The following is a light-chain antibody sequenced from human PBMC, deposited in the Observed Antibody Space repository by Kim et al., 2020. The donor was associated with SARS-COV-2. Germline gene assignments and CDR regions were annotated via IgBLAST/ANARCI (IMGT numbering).Light chain of an antibody. Sequence: DIVMTQTPLSLPATPGEPASISCRSSQSLLESDDGNTYLDWYLQKPGQSPQLLIYTVSCRASGVPDRFSGSGSGTDFTLKISRVEAEDVGVYYCMQRIEFPWTFGQGTKVDIK. J-gene: IGKJ1*01. CDR3: MQRIEFPWT. CDR2: TVS. V-gene: IGKV2-40*01. CDR1: QSLLESDDGNTY.